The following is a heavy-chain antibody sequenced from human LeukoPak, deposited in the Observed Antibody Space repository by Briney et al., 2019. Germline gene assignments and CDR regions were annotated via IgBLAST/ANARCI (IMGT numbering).Heavy chain of an antibody. Sequence: ASVKVSCKASGYTFTSYGISWVRQAPGQGLEWMGWISPYNGNTNYAQKLQGRVTMTTDTSTSTAYMELRSLRSDDTAVYYCARKSHPSYCSAGSCYSNWFDPWGQGTLVTVSS. J-gene: IGHJ5*02. D-gene: IGHD2-15*01. CDR1: GYTFTSYG. CDR2: ISPYNGNT. CDR3: ARKSHPSYCSAGSCYSNWFDP. V-gene: IGHV1-18*01.